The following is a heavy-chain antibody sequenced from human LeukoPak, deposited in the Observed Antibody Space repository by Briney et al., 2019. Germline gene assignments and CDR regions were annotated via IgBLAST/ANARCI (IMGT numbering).Heavy chain of an antibody. D-gene: IGHD2-2*02. J-gene: IGHJ4*02. CDR1: GFTFSSYA. V-gene: IGHV3-23*01. CDR3: AKDMGDCSSTSCYTSFDY. Sequence: GGSLRLSCAASGFTFSSYAMSWVRQAPGKGLEWVSAISGSGGSTYYADPVKGRFTISRDNSKNTLYLQMNSLRAEDTAVYYCAKDMGDCSSTSCYTSFDYWGQGTLVTVSS. CDR2: ISGSGGST.